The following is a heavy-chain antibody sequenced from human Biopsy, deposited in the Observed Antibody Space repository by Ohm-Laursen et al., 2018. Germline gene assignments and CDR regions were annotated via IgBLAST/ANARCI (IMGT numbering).Heavy chain of an antibody. V-gene: IGHV4-4*07. CDR1: GGSLSTYY. D-gene: IGHD3-22*01. CDR2: ISSSGST. J-gene: IGHJ3*02. CDR3: ARWTPEYDSSRYYLDAFDI. Sequence: SDTLSLTCTVSGGSLSTYYWSWIRQPAGKGLEWIGRISSSGSTNYNPSLRSRVTLSMDTSKRQFSLKMSFVTAADTAVYYCARWTPEYDSSRYYLDAFDIWGQGTEVTVSS.